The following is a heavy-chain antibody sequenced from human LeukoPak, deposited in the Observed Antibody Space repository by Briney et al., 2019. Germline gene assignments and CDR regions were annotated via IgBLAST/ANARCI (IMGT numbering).Heavy chain of an antibody. D-gene: IGHD6-13*01. J-gene: IGHJ3*02. CDR1: GYTFTDYL. CDR3: TRDTSSWYNELGAFDI. CDR2: INAKSGDT. V-gene: IGHV1-2*02. Sequence: GASVKVSCKASGYTFTDYLMHWVRQAPGQGLEWMGWINAKSGDTNYAQKFRGRVTPTRDTSIRTAYMELSRLRSDDTAVYYCTRDTSSWYNELGAFDIWGQGTVVTVSS.